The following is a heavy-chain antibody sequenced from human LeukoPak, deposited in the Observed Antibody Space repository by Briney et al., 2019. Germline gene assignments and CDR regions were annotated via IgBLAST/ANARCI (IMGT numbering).Heavy chain of an antibody. Sequence: SETLSLTCTVSGGSINSYYWSWIRQPPGKGLEWIGYIYYSGSTNYNPSLKSRVTISVDTSKNQFSLKLSSVTAADTAVYYCASLLSYDYVWGSYRANWFDPWGQGTLVTVSS. D-gene: IGHD3-16*02. V-gene: IGHV4-59*08. CDR1: GGSINSYY. CDR3: ASLLSYDYVWGSYRANWFDP. J-gene: IGHJ5*02. CDR2: IYYSGST.